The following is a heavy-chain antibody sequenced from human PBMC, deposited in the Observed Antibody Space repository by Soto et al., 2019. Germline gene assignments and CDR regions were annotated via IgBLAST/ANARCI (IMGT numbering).Heavy chain of an antibody. CDR2: IHYSGNT. V-gene: IGHV4-31*03. J-gene: IGHJ3*01. D-gene: IGHD3-22*01. Sequence: QVQLQESGPGLVKHSQTLSLTCTVSGGSINSDGYYWSWIRQHPGKALEWIGYIHYSGNTYYNPSLKIRITITIDTSKNQFSLPLNSVTVADTAVYFCARDSLDSSGNFTRHPDAFDVWGQGTEVTVYS. CDR3: ARDSLDSSGNFTRHPDAFDV. CDR1: GGSINSDGYY.